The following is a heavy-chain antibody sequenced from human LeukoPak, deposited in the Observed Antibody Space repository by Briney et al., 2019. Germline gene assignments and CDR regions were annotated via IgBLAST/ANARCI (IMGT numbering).Heavy chain of an antibody. V-gene: IGHV4-34*01. CDR2: INHSGST. CDR1: GGSFSGYY. D-gene: IGHD1-26*01. Sequence: SETLSLTCAVYGGSFSGYYWSWIRQPPGKGLEWIGEINHSGSTNYNPPLKSRVTISVDTSKNQFSLKLSSVTAADTAVYYCARLRGYSGSYHYWGQGTLVTVSS. J-gene: IGHJ4*02. CDR3: ARLRGYSGSYHY.